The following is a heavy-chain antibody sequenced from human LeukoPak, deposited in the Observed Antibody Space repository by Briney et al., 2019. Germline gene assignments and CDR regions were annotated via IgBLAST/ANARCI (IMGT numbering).Heavy chain of an antibody. J-gene: IGHJ4*02. D-gene: IGHD5-12*01. CDR1: GGSISSYY. CDR3: ARVKYSGYDYGLGYFDY. V-gene: IGHV4-59*12. Sequence: SETLSLTCTVSGGSISSYYWSWIRQPPGKGLEWIGYIYYSGSTNYNPSLKSRVTISVDTSKNQFSLKLSSVTAADTAVYYCARVKYSGYDYGLGYFDYWGQGTLVTVSS. CDR2: IYYSGST.